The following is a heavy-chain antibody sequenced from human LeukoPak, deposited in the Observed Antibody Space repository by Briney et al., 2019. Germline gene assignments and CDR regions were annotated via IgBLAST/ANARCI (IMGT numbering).Heavy chain of an antibody. J-gene: IGHJ3*02. D-gene: IGHD3-22*01. V-gene: IGHV1-46*03. CDR1: GYTFTSYY. CDR2: INPSGGST. CDR3: ASYYYDSSGYHHAFDI. Sequence: ASVKVSCKASGYTFTSYYMHWVRQAPRQGLEWMGIINPSGGSTSYAQKFQGRVTMTRDTSTSTVYMELSSLRSEDTAVYYCASYYYDSSGYHHAFDIWGQGTMVTVSS.